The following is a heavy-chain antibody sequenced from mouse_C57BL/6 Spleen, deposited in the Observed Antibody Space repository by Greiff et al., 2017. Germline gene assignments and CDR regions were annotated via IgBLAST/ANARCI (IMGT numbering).Heavy chain of an antibody. Sequence: QVQLQQPGAELVKPGASVKMSCKASGYTFTSYWITWVKQRPGQGLEWIGDIYPGSGSTNYTEKFKSKATITVDTSSSTAYMQLSSLTSEDTAVYYSARWSYGNYFDDRGQGTTLTVSS. V-gene: IGHV1-55*01. CDR2: IYPGSGST. CDR3: ARWSYGNYFDD. D-gene: IGHD2-1*01. CDR1: GYTFTSYW. J-gene: IGHJ2*01.